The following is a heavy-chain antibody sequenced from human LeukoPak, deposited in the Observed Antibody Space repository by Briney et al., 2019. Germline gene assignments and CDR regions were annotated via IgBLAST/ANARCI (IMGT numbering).Heavy chain of an antibody. CDR2: ISVYNANT. CDR3: ATSRIWGNYLFSYFAF. Sequence: ASVKVSCKASGYTFTGYYMHWVRQAPGQGLEWMGWISVYNANTNYAQKVQGRVTMTTDTSTSTAYMELSSLRSEDTAVYFCATSRIWGNYLFSYFAFWGQGTLVTVSS. D-gene: IGHD3-16*02. V-gene: IGHV1-18*04. J-gene: IGHJ4*02. CDR1: GYTFTGYY.